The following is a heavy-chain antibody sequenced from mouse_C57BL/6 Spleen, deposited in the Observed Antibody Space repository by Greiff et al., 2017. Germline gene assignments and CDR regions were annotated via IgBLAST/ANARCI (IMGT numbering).Heavy chain of an antibody. CDR1: GYTFTSYW. CDR2: IDPSDSYT. Sequence: QVQLQQPGAELVMPGASVKLSCKASGYTFTSYWMHWVKQRPGQGLEWIGEIDPSDSYTNYNQKFKGKSTLTVDKSSSTAYMQLSSLTSEDSAVYYCARGNYGKYWGQGTSVTVSS. V-gene: IGHV1-69*01. D-gene: IGHD1-1*01. J-gene: IGHJ4*01. CDR3: ARGNYGKY.